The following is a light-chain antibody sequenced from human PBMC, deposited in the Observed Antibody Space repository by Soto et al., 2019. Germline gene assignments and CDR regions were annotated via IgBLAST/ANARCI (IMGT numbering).Light chain of an antibody. V-gene: IGLV2-11*01. CDR3: SSYVDYYIGV. J-gene: IGLJ3*02. CDR1: SSNFYNS. CDR2: DVT. Sequence: QSALTQPRSVSGSPGQSVTISCSGTSSNFYNSVSWYQQHPGKAPKLMIFDVTKRPSGVPARFSGSKSGTTASLTISGLQAEDEADYYCSSYVDYYIGVFGGGTKLTVL.